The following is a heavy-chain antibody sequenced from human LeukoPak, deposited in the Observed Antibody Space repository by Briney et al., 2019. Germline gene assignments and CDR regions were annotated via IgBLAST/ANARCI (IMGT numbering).Heavy chain of an antibody. Sequence: SETLSLTCTVSGGSFSIYYWSWIRQPPGKGLEWIGEINHSGSTNYNPSLKSRVTISVDTSKNQFSLKLSSVTAADTAVYYCARQLYPDDIAASPVDYWGQGTLVTVSS. J-gene: IGHJ4*02. V-gene: IGHV4-34*01. D-gene: IGHD6-13*01. CDR2: INHSGST. CDR3: ARQLYPDDIAASPVDY. CDR1: GGSFSIYY.